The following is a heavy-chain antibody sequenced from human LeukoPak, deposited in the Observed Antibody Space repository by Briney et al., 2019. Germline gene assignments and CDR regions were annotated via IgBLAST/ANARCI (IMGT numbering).Heavy chain of an antibody. Sequence: GGSLRLSCAASGFTFSNYAMSWVCQAPGKGLEWVSTITGGGGSTYYADSVKGRLTISRDDFKNTLYLQMSSLRDEDTAVYYCTTYSRSLDYWGQGTLVTVSS. D-gene: IGHD1-26*01. CDR3: TTYSRSLDY. V-gene: IGHV3-23*01. J-gene: IGHJ4*02. CDR1: GFTFSNYA. CDR2: ITGGGGST.